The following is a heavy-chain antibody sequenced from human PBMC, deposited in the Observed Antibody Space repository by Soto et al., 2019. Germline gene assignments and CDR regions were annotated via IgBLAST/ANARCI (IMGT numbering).Heavy chain of an antibody. D-gene: IGHD1-26*01. CDR2: IYHSGST. Sequence: QVQLQESGPGLVKPSQTLSLTCSVSGGSISSGGYYWSWIRQHPGKGLEWIGHIYHSGSTYYNPSLKSRVTISVDTSKNQFSLKLSSVTAADTAVYYCARDGHSGSYLAYFDYWGQGTLVTVSS. J-gene: IGHJ4*02. CDR3: ARDGHSGSYLAYFDY. V-gene: IGHV4-31*03. CDR1: GGSISSGGYY.